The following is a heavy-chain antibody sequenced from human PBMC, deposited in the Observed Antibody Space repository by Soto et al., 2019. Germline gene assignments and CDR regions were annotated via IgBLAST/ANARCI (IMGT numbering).Heavy chain of an antibody. V-gene: IGHV3-48*01. D-gene: IGHD6-13*01. J-gene: IGHJ6*02. CDR1: GYSFDAYI. CDR2: INPRGLTK. CDR3: ATWYGNHYFGLDV. Sequence: VQLVESGGALVQPGGSLRLSCAASGYSFDAYIMNWVRQAPGKGLEWVSSINPRGLTKFYADSVRGRFTISRDDASSSLFLQMNNLRAEDTAGYYCATWYGNHYFGLDVWGQGTTVTVSS.